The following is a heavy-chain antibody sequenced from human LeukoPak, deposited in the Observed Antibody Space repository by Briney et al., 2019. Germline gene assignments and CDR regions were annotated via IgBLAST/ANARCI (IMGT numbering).Heavy chain of an antibody. V-gene: IGHV3-30*18. D-gene: IGHD6-13*01. CDR1: GFTFSSYG. J-gene: IGHJ4*02. CDR2: ISYDGSNK. CDR3: AKVASPRTLAAAGS. Sequence: GGSLRLSCAASGFTFSSYGMHWVRQAPGKGLEWVAIISYDGSNKYSADSVKGRFTISRDNSKNTLYLQKNSLRAEDTAVYYCAKVASPRTLAAAGSWGQGTLVTVSS.